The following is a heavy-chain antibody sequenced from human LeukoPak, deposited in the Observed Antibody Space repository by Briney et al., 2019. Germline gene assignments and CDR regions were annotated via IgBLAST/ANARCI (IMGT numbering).Heavy chain of an antibody. CDR1: GGTFSSYA. J-gene: IGHJ4*02. CDR2: IIPIFGTA. CDR3: ASGYSGSYYGQDY. V-gene: IGHV1-69*05. Sequence: GSSVTVSCKASGGTFSSYAISWVRQAPGQGLEWMGAIIPIFGTANYAQKFQGRVTITTDESTSTAYMELSSLRSEDTAVYYCASGYSGSYYGQDYWGQGTLVTVSS. D-gene: IGHD1-26*01.